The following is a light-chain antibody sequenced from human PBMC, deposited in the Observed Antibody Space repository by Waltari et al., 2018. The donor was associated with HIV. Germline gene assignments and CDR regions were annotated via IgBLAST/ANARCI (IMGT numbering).Light chain of an antibody. CDR2: SAT. V-gene: IGKV1-8*01. CDR3: QQYYSYPT. Sequence: AIRLTQSPSSFSASTGDRVTITCRASQGIGNFLAWYQQQPGKAPKLLMSSATTLASGIPSRFNGSGSETDFSLTITCLQPDDFATYFCQQYYSYPTFGQGTKLEIK. CDR1: QGIGNF. J-gene: IGKJ2*01.